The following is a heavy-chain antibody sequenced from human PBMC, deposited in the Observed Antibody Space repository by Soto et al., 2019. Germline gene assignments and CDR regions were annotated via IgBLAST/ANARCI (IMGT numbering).Heavy chain of an antibody. Sequence: PSQTLSLTCAISGDSVSSNSAAWNWIRQSPSRGLEWLGRTYYRSKWYNDYAVSVKSRITINPDTSKNQFSLQLNSVTPEDTAVYYCARARITIFGVVSSDMDVWGKGTTVTVSS. D-gene: IGHD3-3*01. CDR1: GDSVSSNSAA. CDR3: ARARITIFGVVSSDMDV. CDR2: TYYRSKWYN. V-gene: IGHV6-1*01. J-gene: IGHJ6*03.